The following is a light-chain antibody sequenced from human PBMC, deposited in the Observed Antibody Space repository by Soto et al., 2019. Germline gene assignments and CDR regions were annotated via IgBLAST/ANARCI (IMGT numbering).Light chain of an antibody. V-gene: IGKV3-20*01. CDR1: ETISSSC. CDR3: HHYGTSPPT. Sequence: EIVLTQSPGTLSLSPGERATLSCRASETISSSCLAWKQQKLGQAPRLLIYGASSRATGIPERFSGSGSGTDFTLTISRLEPEDFALYYCHHYGTSPPTFDQGTKVEIQ. J-gene: IGKJ1*01. CDR2: GAS.